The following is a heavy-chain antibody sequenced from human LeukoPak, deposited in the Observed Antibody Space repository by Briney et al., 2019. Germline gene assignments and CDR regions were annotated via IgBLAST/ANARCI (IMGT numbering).Heavy chain of an antibody. CDR2: IKQDGSEK. CDR3: AREDYDDMTGLSGDAFDF. D-gene: IGHD3-9*01. J-gene: IGHJ3*01. Sequence: PGGSLRLSCAASGFTFNKYWMSWVRQAPGKGLEWVANIKQDGSEKSYAESVKGRFTISRDNAKNSLYLQMNSLRAEDTAVYYCAREDYDDMTGLSGDAFDFWGQGTMVTVSP. CDR1: GFTFNKYW. V-gene: IGHV3-7*01.